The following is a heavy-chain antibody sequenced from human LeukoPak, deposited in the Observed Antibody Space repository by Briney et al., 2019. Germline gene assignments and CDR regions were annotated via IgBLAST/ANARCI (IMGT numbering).Heavy chain of an antibody. CDR1: GGSISSSSYY. D-gene: IGHD3-10*01. V-gene: IGHV4-39*07. J-gene: IGHJ4*02. CDR3: ASSRPLLWFGEIMY. CDR2: IYYSGST. Sequence: SETLSLTCTVSGGSISSSSYYWGWIRQPPGKGLEWIGSIYYSGSTYYNPSLKSRVTISVDTSKNQFSLKLSSVTAADTAVYYCASSRPLLWFGEIMYWGQGTLVTVSS.